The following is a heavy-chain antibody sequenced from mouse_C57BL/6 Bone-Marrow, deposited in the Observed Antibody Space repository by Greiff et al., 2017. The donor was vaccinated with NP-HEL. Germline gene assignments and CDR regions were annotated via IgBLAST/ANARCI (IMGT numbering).Heavy chain of an antibody. CDR1: GFSLSTSGMG. CDR2: LYWDDDK. Sequence: QVTLKESGPGILQSSQTLSLSCSFSGFSLSTSGMGVSWIRQPSGKGLEWLAHLYWDDDKRNNPSLKSRLPISKDTSRNQVFLKITRVDTADTATYYCARRTITPVVADWYFDVWGTGTTVTVSS. J-gene: IGHJ1*03. CDR3: ARRTITPVVADWYFDV. D-gene: IGHD1-1*01. V-gene: IGHV8-12*01.